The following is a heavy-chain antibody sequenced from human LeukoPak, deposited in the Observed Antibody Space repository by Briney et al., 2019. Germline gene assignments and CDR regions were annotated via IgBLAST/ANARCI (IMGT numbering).Heavy chain of an antibody. J-gene: IGHJ4*02. D-gene: IGHD4-23*01. CDR1: GYTFTSYD. CDR2: MNPNSGNT. V-gene: IGHV1-8*01. Sequence: ASVKVSCKASGYTFTSYDINWVRQATGQGLEWMGWMNPNSGNTGYAQKFQGRVTMTRDTSISTAFMELSNLRSEDTAVYYCARGDSEYGGTDYWGQGTLVTVSS. CDR3: ARGDSEYGGTDY.